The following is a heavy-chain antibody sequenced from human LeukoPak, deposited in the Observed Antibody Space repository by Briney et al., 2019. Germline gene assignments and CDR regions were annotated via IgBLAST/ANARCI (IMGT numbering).Heavy chain of an antibody. CDR1: GFTFSSYG. Sequence: PGGSLRLSCVASGFTFSSYGMHWVRQTPGKELEWVAFIRYDGSYKHYADSAKGRFTISRDSSKNTLYLQMNSLRTEDTAVYYCAKPSSTNFHHHFDHWGQGTLVTVSS. CDR2: IRYDGSYK. CDR3: AKPSSTNFHHHFDH. J-gene: IGHJ4*02. D-gene: IGHD2-2*01. V-gene: IGHV3-30*02.